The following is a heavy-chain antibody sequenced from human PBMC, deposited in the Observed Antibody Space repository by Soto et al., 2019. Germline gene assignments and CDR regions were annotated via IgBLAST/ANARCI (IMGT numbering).Heavy chain of an antibody. D-gene: IGHD6-19*01. CDR1: GFTFSDYY. J-gene: IGHJ4*02. Sequence: GGSLRLSCAASGFTFSDYYMSWIRQAPGKGLEWVSYITSSGSTIYYADSVKGRFTISRDNAKNPLYLQMNSLRAEDTAVYYCARENEQWVAADNWGQGTLVTVSS. V-gene: IGHV3-11*01. CDR3: ARENEQWVAADN. CDR2: ITSSGSTI.